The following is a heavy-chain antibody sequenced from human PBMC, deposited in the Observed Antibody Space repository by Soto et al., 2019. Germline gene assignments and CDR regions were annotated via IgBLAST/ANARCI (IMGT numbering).Heavy chain of an antibody. CDR1: GYTFTTYA. D-gene: IGHD6-13*01. CDR2: INGGNGNT. J-gene: IGHJ6*02. Sequence: ASVKVSCKASGYTFTTYAMHWVRQAPGQRLEWMGWINGGNGNTKYSQNFQGRVTITRDTSASTAYIEPSSLRSEDTAVYYCARDSLYSSSCFEGMDVWGQGTTVTVSS. CDR3: ARDSLYSSSCFEGMDV. V-gene: IGHV1-3*01.